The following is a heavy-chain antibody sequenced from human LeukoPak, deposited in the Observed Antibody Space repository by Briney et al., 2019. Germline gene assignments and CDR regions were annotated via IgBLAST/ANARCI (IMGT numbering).Heavy chain of an antibody. Sequence: PSETLSLTCTVSGDSISTYYWNWIRQPPGKGLEWIGFIYYTGSTYYNPSLKSRVTISVDTSKNQFSLRLSSVTAADTAVYYCARGSWGFGSSGWYGLTYYFDYWGQGTLVTVSS. CDR3: ARGSWGFGSSGWYGLTYYFDY. D-gene: IGHD6-19*01. V-gene: IGHV4-59*01. J-gene: IGHJ4*02. CDR2: IYYTGST. CDR1: GDSISTYY.